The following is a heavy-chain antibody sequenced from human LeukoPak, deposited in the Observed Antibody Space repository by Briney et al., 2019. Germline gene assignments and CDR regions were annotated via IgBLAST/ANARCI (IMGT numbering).Heavy chain of an antibody. V-gene: IGHV1-2*02. CDR2: INPNSGGT. J-gene: IGHJ4*02. CDR1: GYTFTGYY. D-gene: IGHD1-20*01. CDR3: ARGPYNWNYFAY. Sequence: AASVKVSCKASGYTFTGYYMHWVRQAPGQGLEWMGWINPNSGGTNYAQKFQGRVTMTRDTSISTAYMELGRLRSDDTAVYYCARGPYNWNYFAYWGQGTLVTVSS.